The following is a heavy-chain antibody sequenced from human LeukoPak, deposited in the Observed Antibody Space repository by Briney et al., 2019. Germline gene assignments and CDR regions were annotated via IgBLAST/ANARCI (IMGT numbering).Heavy chain of an antibody. Sequence: PGGSLRLSCAASGFTFSNAWMSWVRQAPGKGLEWVGRIKSKTDGGTTDYAAPVKGRFTISRDDSKNTLYLQMNSLKTEDTAVYYCTTGLVPFDAFDIWGQGTMVTVSS. D-gene: IGHD2-8*02. J-gene: IGHJ3*02. V-gene: IGHV3-15*01. CDR1: GFTFSNAW. CDR3: TTGLVPFDAFDI. CDR2: IKSKTDGGTT.